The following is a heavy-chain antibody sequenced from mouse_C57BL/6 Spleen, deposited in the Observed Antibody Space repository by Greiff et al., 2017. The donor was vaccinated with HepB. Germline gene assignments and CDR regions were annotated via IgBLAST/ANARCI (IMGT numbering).Heavy chain of an antibody. CDR2: ISSGGSYT. J-gene: IGHJ1*03. V-gene: IGHV5-6*01. Sequence: VQGVESGGDLVKPGGSLKLSCAASGFTFSSYGMSWVRQTPDKRLEWVATISSGGSYTYYPDSVKGRFTISRDNAKNTLYLQMSSLKSEDTAMYYCARRGTYWYFDVWGTGTTLTVSS. CDR3: ARRGTYWYFDV. CDR1: GFTFSSYG.